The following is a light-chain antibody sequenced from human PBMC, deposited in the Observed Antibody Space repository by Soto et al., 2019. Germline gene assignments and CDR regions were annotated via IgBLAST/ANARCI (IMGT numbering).Light chain of an antibody. CDR2: WAS. V-gene: IGKV4-1*01. J-gene: IGKJ2*01. Sequence: DIVMTQSPDSLAGSLGERATINCKSSQSVLYSSNNKNYLAWYQQKPGQPPKLLIYWASTRESGVPDRFSGSGSGTDFTLIISSLQAEDVAVYYCQQYYSIPYTFGQGTELEIK. CDR1: QSVLYSSNNKNY. CDR3: QQYYSIPYT.